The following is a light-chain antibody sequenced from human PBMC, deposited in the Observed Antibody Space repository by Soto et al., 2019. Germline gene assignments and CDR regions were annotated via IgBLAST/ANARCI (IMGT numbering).Light chain of an antibody. CDR1: QSLLHSNGYNY. CDR3: MQELQAPPT. J-gene: IGKJ1*01. V-gene: IGKV2-28*01. CDR2: LGF. Sequence: DIVMTQSPLSLPVTPGEPASISCRSSQSLLHSNGYNYLDWYLQKPGQSPQLLTHLGFNRAYGVSERSSGSGADTEFTAKTRIAEAEDAGVYYCMQELQAPPTFGQGTKVELK.